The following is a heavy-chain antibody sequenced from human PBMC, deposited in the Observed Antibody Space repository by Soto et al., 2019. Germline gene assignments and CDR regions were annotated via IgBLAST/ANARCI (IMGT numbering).Heavy chain of an antibody. CDR3: ASGLSGDKVDQ. Sequence: QVQLQESGPGLVKPSQTLSLTCTVSGGSISDGAYYWSWIRQPPGKGLEWIGHIYNSGNTSTNPSRKTLLTNTLNTSKTQISLNLTSVTAADTDLYYCASGLSGDKVDQWGQGTLVTVSS. D-gene: IGHD2-21*01. V-gene: IGHV4-30-4*01. J-gene: IGHJ4*02. CDR2: IYNSGNT. CDR1: GGSISDGAYY.